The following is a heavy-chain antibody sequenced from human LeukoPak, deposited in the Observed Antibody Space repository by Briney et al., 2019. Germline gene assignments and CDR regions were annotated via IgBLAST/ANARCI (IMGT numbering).Heavy chain of an antibody. D-gene: IGHD1-26*01. CDR1: GYTFTGYY. V-gene: IGHV1-2*02. CDR2: KNPNSGGT. J-gene: IGHJ5*02. Sequence: ASAKVSCKASGYTFTGYYMHWVRQPPGQGLEWMGWKNPNSGGTNYAQKFQGRVNMTRDTSISTAYMEMGRPRSDETAVDYCANGDFLSGRYYAFDPWGQGTLVTVSS. CDR3: ANGDFLSGRYYAFDP.